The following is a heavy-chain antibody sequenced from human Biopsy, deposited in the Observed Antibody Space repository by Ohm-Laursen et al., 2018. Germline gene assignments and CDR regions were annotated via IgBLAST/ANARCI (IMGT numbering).Heavy chain of an antibody. J-gene: IGHJ4*02. V-gene: IGHV3-15*01. CDR3: TVDLGRGFH. D-gene: IGHD5-12*01. CDR1: GFTFSSYA. CDR2: IKSKSDGEAT. Sequence: SLRLSCTASGFTFSSYAMTWFRQGPGKGLEWLGRIKSKSDGEATDYAAAVQGRFAISRDDSTNTFYLQMNSLKSEDTGVFYCTVDLGRGFHWGQGTLVTVSS.